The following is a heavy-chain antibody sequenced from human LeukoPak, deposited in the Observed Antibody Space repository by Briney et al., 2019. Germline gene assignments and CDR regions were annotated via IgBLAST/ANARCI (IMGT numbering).Heavy chain of an antibody. D-gene: IGHD1-14*01. CDR2: IYYSGST. V-gene: IGHV4-59*01. CDR1: GGSTSSYY. CDR3: ARVENLYYYYYMDV. J-gene: IGHJ6*03. Sequence: SETLSLTCTVSGGSTSSYYWSWIRQPPGKGLEWIGYIYYSGSTNYTPSLKSRVTISVDTSKNQFSLKLSSVTAADTAVYYCARVENLYYYYYMDVWGKGTTVTVSS.